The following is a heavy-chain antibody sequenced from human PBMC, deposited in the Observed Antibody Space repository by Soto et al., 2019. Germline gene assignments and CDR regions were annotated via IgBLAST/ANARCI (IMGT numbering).Heavy chain of an antibody. CDR1: GFTFSRDW. CDR2: INPDGSAK. Sequence: EVQLVESGGGLVQPGGSLTLSCEASGFTFSRDWMSWVRQVPGKGLEWVANINPDGSAKDYVESVKGRFIISRDNAKNSLHLQMNSLRDDDTAVYFCARATDWGQGSVVTVSS. J-gene: IGHJ4*02. CDR3: ARATD. V-gene: IGHV3-7*03.